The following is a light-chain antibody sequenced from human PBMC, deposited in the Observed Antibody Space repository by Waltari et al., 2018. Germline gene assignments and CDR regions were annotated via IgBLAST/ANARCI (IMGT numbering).Light chain of an antibody. CDR1: NLGSKS. CDR2: DDS. Sequence: SYVLTQPPSVSVAPGKQARLTCGGNNLGSKSVHWDQQKPGQAPVLGVDDDSDRPSGITERFSGANSGNTATMTIRRGEAGYEADYSGQVWDSSSDHHVFGTGTKVTVL. CDR3: QVWDSSSDHHV. V-gene: IGLV3-21*03. J-gene: IGLJ1*01.